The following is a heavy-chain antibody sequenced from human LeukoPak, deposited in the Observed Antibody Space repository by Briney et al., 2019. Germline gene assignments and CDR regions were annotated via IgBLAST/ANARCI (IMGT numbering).Heavy chain of an antibody. Sequence: SETLSLTCAVYGGSFSGYYWSWIRQPPGKGLEWIGEINYSGSTNYNPSLKSRVTISVDTSKNQFSLKLSSVTAADTAVYYCARSGGCSGGSCYSGRLDYWGQGIVVSVSS. J-gene: IGHJ4*02. CDR2: INYSGST. CDR1: GGSFSGYY. CDR3: ARSGGCSGGSCYSGRLDY. V-gene: IGHV4-34*01. D-gene: IGHD2-15*01.